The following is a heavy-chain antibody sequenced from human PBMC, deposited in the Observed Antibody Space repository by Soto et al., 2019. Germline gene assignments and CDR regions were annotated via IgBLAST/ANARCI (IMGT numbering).Heavy chain of an antibody. CDR2: IIPIFGTA. V-gene: IGHV1-69*13. D-gene: IGHD2-2*01. J-gene: IGHJ6*02. Sequence: ASVKVSCKASGGTFSSYAISWVRQAPGQGLEWMGGIIPIFGTANYAQKFQGRVTITADESTSTAYMELSSLRSEDTAVYYCARQEILAAMGYYYGMDVWGQGTTVTVSS. CDR3: ARQEILAAMGYYYGMDV. CDR1: GGTFSSYA.